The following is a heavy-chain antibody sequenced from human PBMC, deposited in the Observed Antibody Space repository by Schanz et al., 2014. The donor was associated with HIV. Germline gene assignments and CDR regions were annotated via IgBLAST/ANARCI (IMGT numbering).Heavy chain of an antibody. CDR2: IKEDGSVK. Sequence: EVQLVESGGDLVQPGGSLRLSCAASGFTFRDYWMTWVRQAPGKGLEWLANIKEDGSVKGEVDSVKGRFTISRDNAKNTLYLQMNSLRAEDTAVYYCARAGVTDLFDHWGQGTLVTVSS. D-gene: IGHD2-21*02. V-gene: IGHV3-7*01. CDR1: GFTFRDYW. CDR3: ARAGVTDLFDH. J-gene: IGHJ4*02.